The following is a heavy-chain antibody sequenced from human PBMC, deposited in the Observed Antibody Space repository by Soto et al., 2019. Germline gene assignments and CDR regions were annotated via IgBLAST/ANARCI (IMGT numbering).Heavy chain of an antibody. D-gene: IGHD3-10*01. CDR2: IIPIFGTA. J-gene: IGHJ5*02. CDR1: GGTFSSYA. V-gene: IGHV1-69*13. CDR3: ARVWLQGNWFDP. Sequence: SVKVSCKASGGTFSSYAISWVRQAPGQGLEWMGGIIPIFGTANYAQKFQGRVTITADESTSTAYMELSSLRSEDTAVYYCARVWLQGNWFDPWGQGTLVTVSS.